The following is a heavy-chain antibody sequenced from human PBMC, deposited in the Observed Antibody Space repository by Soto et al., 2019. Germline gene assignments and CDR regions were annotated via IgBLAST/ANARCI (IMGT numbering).Heavy chain of an antibody. D-gene: IGHD4-17*01. J-gene: IGHJ6*02. Sequence: PSETLSLTCAVYGGSFSGYYWSWIRQPPGKGLEWIGEINHSGSTNYNPSLKSRVTISVDTSKNQFSLKLSSVTAADTAVYYCARMTTSFGMDVWGQGTTVTVSS. CDR2: INHSGST. CDR3: ARMTTSFGMDV. CDR1: GGSFSGYY. V-gene: IGHV4-34*01.